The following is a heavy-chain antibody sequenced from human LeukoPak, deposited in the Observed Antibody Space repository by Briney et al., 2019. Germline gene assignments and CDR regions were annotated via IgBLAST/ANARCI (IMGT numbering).Heavy chain of an antibody. CDR3: ARVSVGAPAFGY. V-gene: IGHV3-7*01. D-gene: IGHD1-26*01. J-gene: IGHJ4*02. CDR1: GFSCSSYW. CDR2: INEDGSEK. Sequence: GGSLRLSCSASGFSCSSYWMSWVRQAPGKGLEWVAHINEDGSEKYYVDSVKGRFFISRDNAAKSLSLRMNRLRDADTAVYYCARVSVGAPAFGYWGQGNLVTVSS.